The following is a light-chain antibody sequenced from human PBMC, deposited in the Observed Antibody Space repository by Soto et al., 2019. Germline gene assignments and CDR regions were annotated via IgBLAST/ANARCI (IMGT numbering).Light chain of an antibody. CDR3: QQYYSYPRT. J-gene: IGKJ1*01. CDR2: AAY. V-gene: IGKV1-8*01. CDR1: QGISSY. Sequence: AIRMTQSPSSLSASTGDRVTITCRASQGISSYLAWYQQKPGKAHKLLIYAAYTLQSGVQSRFSGSGSGTDFTLTISCLQSEDFATYYCQQYYSYPRTFGQGTKVDIK.